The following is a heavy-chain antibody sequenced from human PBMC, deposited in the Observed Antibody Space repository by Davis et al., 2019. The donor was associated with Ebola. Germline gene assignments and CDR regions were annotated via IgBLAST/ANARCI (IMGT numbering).Heavy chain of an antibody. CDR3: ARQSAAGYYYYYGMDV. CDR2: IFPGDSDT. Sequence: GESLKISCKASGYTFTTYWIGWVRQVPGKGLEWMGIIFPGDSDTRYSPSFQGQVTISADKSISTAYLQWSSLKASDTAMYYCARQSAAGYYYYYGMDVWGQGTTVTVSS. CDR1: GYTFTTYW. J-gene: IGHJ6*02. V-gene: IGHV5-51*01. D-gene: IGHD6-13*01.